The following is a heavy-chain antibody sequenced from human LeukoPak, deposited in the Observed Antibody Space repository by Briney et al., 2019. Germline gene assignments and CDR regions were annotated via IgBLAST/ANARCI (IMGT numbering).Heavy chain of an antibody. CDR2: IYSGGST. CDR3: ARVRVGAGYYFDY. D-gene: IGHD1-26*01. Sequence: GGSLRLSCAASGFTVSSNYMSWVRQAPGKGLKWVSVIYSGGSTYYADSVKGRFTISRDNSKNTLYLQMNSLRAEDTAVYYCARVRVGAGYYFDYWGQGTLVTVSS. CDR1: GFTVSSNY. J-gene: IGHJ4*02. V-gene: IGHV3-53*01.